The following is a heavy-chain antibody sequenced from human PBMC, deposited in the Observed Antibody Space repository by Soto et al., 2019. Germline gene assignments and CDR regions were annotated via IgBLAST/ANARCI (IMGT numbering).Heavy chain of an antibody. CDR1: GGSFSGYY. CDR3: ARGALYDFWSGYSPKPFDY. CDR2: INHSGST. V-gene: IGHV4-34*01. D-gene: IGHD3-3*01. J-gene: IGHJ4*02. Sequence: PSETLSLTCAVYGGSFSGYYWSWIRQPPGKGLEWIGEINHSGSTNYNPSLKSRVTISVDTSKNQFSLKLSSVTAADTAVYYCARGALYDFWSGYSPKPFDYWGQGTLVTVSS.